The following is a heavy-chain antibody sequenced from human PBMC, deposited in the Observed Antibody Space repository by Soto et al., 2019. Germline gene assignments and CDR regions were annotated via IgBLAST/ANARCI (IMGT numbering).Heavy chain of an antibody. D-gene: IGHD3-3*01. V-gene: IGHV3-7*03. CDR2: TKLDGSER. CDR1: GFTFSSYW. Sequence: GGSLRLSCAASGFTFSSYWMSWVRQAPGKGLEWVANTKLDGSERYYVDSVKGRFTISRDNAKNSLFLQMNSLRAEDTAIYYCATVIFGVVITPHFDYWGQGTLVTVSS. CDR3: ATVIFGVVITPHFDY. J-gene: IGHJ4*02.